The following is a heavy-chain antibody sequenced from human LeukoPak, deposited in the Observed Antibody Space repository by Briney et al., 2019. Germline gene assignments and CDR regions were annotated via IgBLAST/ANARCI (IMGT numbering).Heavy chain of an antibody. Sequence: PSETLSLTCAVSDDSIRSSAYYWGWIRQPPGKGLEWIGSIYYSGSTYYNPSLKSRVTISVDTSKNQFSLNLNSVTAADTAVYYCARDRSPITRYADPVYFDYWGQGTLVTVSS. CDR3: ARDRSPITRYADPVYFDY. CDR2: IYYSGST. V-gene: IGHV4-39*07. CDR1: DDSIRSSAYY. J-gene: IGHJ4*02. D-gene: IGHD4-17*01.